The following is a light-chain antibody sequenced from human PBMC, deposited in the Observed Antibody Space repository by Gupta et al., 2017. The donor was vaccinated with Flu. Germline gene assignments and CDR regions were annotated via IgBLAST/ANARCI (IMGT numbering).Light chain of an antibody. V-gene: IGLV1-51*02. CDR3: GTWDGGRSYYV. CDR1: GSNIGDDD. Sequence: SVLSQPPSVYASPGQKGTISCSGGGSNIGDDDVSWYQQFPRTAPKLLINENSKRTSCRPYRFYGSKSGTSATLDMXGXQTGDDXDYYCGTWDGGRSYYVFGAGTKVTVL. CDR2: ENS. J-gene: IGLJ1*01.